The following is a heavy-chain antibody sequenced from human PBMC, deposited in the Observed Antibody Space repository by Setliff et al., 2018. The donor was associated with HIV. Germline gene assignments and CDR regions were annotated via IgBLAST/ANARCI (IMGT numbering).Heavy chain of an antibody. J-gene: IGHJ3*02. V-gene: IGHV4-59*01. Sequence: PSETLSLTCTVSGGSISSYFWSWIRQPPGKGLKWIGYMSYSGSTYYNPSLKSRIIMSVDTSKNQVSLRLTSVTAADTAVYYCARYKCINFACVGFDIWGQGTVVTVSS. CDR1: GGSISSYF. D-gene: IGHD3-9*01. CDR3: ARYKCINFACVGFDI. CDR2: MSYSGST.